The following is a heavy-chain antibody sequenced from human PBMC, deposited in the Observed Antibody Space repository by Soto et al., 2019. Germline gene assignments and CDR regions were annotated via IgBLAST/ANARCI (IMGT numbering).Heavy chain of an antibody. V-gene: IGHV4-30-2*01. CDR1: GGSISSGGYS. CDR2: IYHSGST. Sequence: SETLSLTCAVSGGSISSGGYSWSWIRQPPGKGLEWIGYIYHSGSTYYNPSLKSRVTISVDTSKNQFSLKLSSVTAADTAVYYCARGDSGDGGSPNWFDPWGQGTLVTVSS. J-gene: IGHJ5*02. CDR3: ARGDSGDGGSPNWFDP. D-gene: IGHD2-15*01.